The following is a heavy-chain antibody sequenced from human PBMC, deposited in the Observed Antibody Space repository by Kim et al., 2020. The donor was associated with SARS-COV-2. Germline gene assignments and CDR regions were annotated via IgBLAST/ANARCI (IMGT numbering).Heavy chain of an antibody. CDR3: ARDGAVAGIWNAFDI. V-gene: IGHV3-33*01. J-gene: IGHJ3*02. Sequence: GGSLRLSCAASGFTFSSYGMHWVRQAPGKGLEWVAVIWYDGSNKYYADSVTVRFTISRDNSKNTLYLQMNSLRAEDTAVYYCARDGAVAGIWNAFDIWGQGTLVTVSS. CDR1: GFTFSSYG. CDR2: IWYDGSNK. D-gene: IGHD6-19*01.